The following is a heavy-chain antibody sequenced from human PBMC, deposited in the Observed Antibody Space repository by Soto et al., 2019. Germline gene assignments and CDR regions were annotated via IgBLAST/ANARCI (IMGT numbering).Heavy chain of an antibody. D-gene: IGHD1-26*01. J-gene: IGHJ5*02. Sequence: QVQLVESGGGVVQPGRSLRLSCAASGFTFSSYAMHWVRQAPGKGLEWVAVISYDGSNKYYADSVKGRFTISRDNSKNPLYLQMNSMRAEDTAVYYCARDSLVGATTWFDPWGQGTLVTVSS. CDR1: GFTFSSYA. CDR2: ISYDGSNK. V-gene: IGHV3-30-3*01. CDR3: ARDSLVGATTWFDP.